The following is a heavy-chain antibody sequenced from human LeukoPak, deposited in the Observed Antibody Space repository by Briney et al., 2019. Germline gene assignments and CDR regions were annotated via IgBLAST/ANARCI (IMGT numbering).Heavy chain of an antibody. CDR3: TGDSGTTGEVKFDP. Sequence: KPSETLSLTCSVSGGSISSYYWSWIRQPAGKGLEWIGRIYSSGTITYNPSLQSRVTMSVDTSKNEFSLKMSSVTAADTAVYYCTGDSGTTGEVKFDPWGQGTLVAVSS. J-gene: IGHJ5*02. CDR2: IYSSGTI. D-gene: IGHD3-10*01. V-gene: IGHV4-4*07. CDR1: GGSISSYY.